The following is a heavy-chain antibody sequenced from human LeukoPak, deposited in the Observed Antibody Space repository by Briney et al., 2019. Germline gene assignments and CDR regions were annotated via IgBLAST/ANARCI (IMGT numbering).Heavy chain of an antibody. CDR2: IIPILGIA. CDR3: ARDLTTVSMDV. Sequence: SVKVSCKASGGTFSSYAISWVRQAPGQGLEWMGRIIPILGIANYAQKFQGRVTITADKSTSTAYMALSSLRSEDTAVYYCARDLTTVSMDVWGQGTTVTVSS. V-gene: IGHV1-69*04. D-gene: IGHD5/OR15-5a*01. J-gene: IGHJ6*02. CDR1: GGTFSSYA.